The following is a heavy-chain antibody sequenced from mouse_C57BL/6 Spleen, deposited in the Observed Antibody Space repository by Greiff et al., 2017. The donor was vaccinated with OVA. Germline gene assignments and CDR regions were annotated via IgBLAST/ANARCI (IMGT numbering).Heavy chain of an antibody. J-gene: IGHJ4*01. CDR1: GFNIKDYY. D-gene: IGHD3-2*02. CDR2: IDPEDGDT. V-gene: IGHV14-1*01. CDR3: TPDSSGYAMDY. Sequence: VQLKQSGAELVRPGASVKLSCTASGFNIKDYYMHWVKQRPEQGLEWIGRIDPEDGDTEYAPKLQGKATMTADTSSNTAYLQLSSLTSEDTAVYYCTPDSSGYAMDYWGQGTSVTVSS.